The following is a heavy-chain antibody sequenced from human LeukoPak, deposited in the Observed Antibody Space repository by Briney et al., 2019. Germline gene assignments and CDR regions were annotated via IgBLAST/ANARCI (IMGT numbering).Heavy chain of an antibody. Sequence: SETLSLTCTVSGGSISSYYWSWIRQPPGKGLEWIGYIYYSGSTNYNPSLKSRVTISVDTSKNQFSLKLSSVTAADTAVYYCARQRYYYYYMDVWGKGTTVTVSS. CDR3: ARQRYYYYYMDV. CDR2: IYYSGST. CDR1: GGSISSYY. J-gene: IGHJ6*03. V-gene: IGHV4-59*08.